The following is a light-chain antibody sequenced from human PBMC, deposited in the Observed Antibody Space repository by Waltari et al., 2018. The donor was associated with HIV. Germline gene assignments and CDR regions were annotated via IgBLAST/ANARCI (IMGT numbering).Light chain of an antibody. Sequence: QSVLTQPPSASGTPGPRVSIPCSGSSSNIGSNTVNWYQQLPATDPKLLIYSKNQRPSGVPGRFSGSKSGTSAALAISGRQSEDEADYYCAAWDVSRSNWVFGGGTKLTVL. CDR3: AAWDVSRSNWV. V-gene: IGLV1-44*01. J-gene: IGLJ3*02. CDR2: SKN. CDR1: SSNIGSNT.